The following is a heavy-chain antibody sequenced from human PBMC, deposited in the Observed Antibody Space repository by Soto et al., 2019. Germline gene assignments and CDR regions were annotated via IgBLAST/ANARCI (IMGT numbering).Heavy chain of an antibody. CDR1: GGTFSSYA. J-gene: IGHJ4*02. D-gene: IGHD3-16*01. CDR2: IIPIFGTA. CDR3: ARGQTGGGWGYYFDY. V-gene: IGHV1-69*12. Sequence: QVQLVQSGAEVKKPGSSVKVSCKASGGTFSSYAIDWVRQAPGQGLEWMGGIIPIFGTADYAQKFQGRVTITADESRSKAYMELSSLRSEETAVYYCARGQTGGGWGYYFDYWGQGTLVTVSS.